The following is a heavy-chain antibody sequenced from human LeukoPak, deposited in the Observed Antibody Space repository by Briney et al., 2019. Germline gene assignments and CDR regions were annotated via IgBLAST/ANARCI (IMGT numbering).Heavy chain of an antibody. CDR2: INHSGHT. CDR1: GVSFDDYY. CDR3: TRMTTGHDY. J-gene: IGHJ4*02. Sequence: SETLSLTCAVSGVSFDDYYWAWVRQTPGKGLEWIGEINHSGHTNDSPSLKSRVTLSIDTSRKQFSLNLRSVTVADAGIYYCTRMTTGHDYWGQGTLVTVSS. D-gene: IGHD4-17*01. V-gene: IGHV4-34*01.